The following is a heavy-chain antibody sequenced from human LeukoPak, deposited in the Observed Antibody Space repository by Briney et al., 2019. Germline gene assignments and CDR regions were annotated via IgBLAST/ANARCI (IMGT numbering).Heavy chain of an antibody. V-gene: IGHV4-34*01. CDR2: INHSGST. J-gene: IGHJ4*02. CDR3: ARGEVAYSGSYFDY. CDR1: GGSFSGYY. Sequence: SETLSLTCAVYGGSFSGYYWSWIRQPPGKGLEWIGEINHSGSTNYNPSLKSRVTISVDTSKNQFSLKLSSVTAADTAVYYCARGEVAYSGSYFDYWGQGTLVTVSS. D-gene: IGHD1-26*01.